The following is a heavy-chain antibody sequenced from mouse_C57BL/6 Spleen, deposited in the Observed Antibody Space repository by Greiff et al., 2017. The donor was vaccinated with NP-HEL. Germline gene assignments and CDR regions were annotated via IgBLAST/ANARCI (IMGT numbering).Heavy chain of an antibody. Sequence: QVQLKESGPGLVQPSQSLSITCTVSGFSLTSYGVHWVRQSPGKGLEWLGVIWSGGSTDYNAAFISRLSISKDNSKSQVFFKMNSLQADDTAIYYCARNPLYDGYLFYAMDYWGQGTSVTVSS. V-gene: IGHV2-2*01. CDR1: GFSLTSYG. D-gene: IGHD2-3*01. CDR3: ARNPLYDGYLFYAMDY. J-gene: IGHJ4*01. CDR2: IWSGGST.